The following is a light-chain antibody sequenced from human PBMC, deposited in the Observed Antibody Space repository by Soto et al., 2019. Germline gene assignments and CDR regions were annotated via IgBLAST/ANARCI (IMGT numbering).Light chain of an antibody. CDR1: SSDVGGYNY. V-gene: IGLV2-11*01. J-gene: IGLJ2*01. CDR2: DVS. CDR3: CSYAGSDTLV. Sequence: QSALTKPRSVSGSPGQSVTISCTGTSSDVGGYNYVSWYQQHPGKAPKLMIYDVSKRPSGVPDRFSGSKSGNTASLTISGLQAEDEAEYYCCSYAGSDTLVVGGGTKLTVL.